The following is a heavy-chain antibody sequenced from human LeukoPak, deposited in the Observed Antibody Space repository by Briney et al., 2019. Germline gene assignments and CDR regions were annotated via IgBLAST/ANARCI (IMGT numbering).Heavy chain of an antibody. CDR1: GFTFSSYW. D-gene: IGHD5-18*01. V-gene: IGHV3-7*01. Sequence: GGSLRLSCAASGFTFSSYWMSWVRQAPGKGLEWVANIKQDGSEKYYVDSVKGRFTISRDNAKNSLFLQMSSLGAEDTAVYYCARSRGYSFGYNLFDYWGQGTLVTVSS. CDR2: IKQDGSEK. CDR3: ARSRGYSFGYNLFDY. J-gene: IGHJ4*02.